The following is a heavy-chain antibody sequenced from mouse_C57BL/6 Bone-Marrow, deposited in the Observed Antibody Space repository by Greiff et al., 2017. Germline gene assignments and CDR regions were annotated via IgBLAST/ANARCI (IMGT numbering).Heavy chain of an antibody. CDR2: INPNYGTT. V-gene: IGHV1-39*01. CDR3: AADYGSRGYAMDY. D-gene: IGHD1-1*01. J-gene: IGHJ4*01. Sequence: EVKLQQSGPELVKPGASVKISCKASGYSFTDYNMNWVKQSNGKSLEWIGVINPNYGTTSYNQKFKGKATLTVDQSSSTAYMQLNSLTSEDSAVYYYAADYGSRGYAMDYWGQGTSVTVSS. CDR1: GYSFTDYN.